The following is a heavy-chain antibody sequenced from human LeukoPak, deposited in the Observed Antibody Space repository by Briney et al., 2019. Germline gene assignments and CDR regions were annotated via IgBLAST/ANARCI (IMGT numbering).Heavy chain of an antibody. J-gene: IGHJ4*02. CDR1: GVSISSSEW. V-gene: IGHV4-4*02. CDR3: GKTDIYFNPIDY. Sequence: SGILSLTCAVSGVSISSSEWWIWVRQPPGQGLEWIGEIHRAGRTRYNPSLKSRVTISMDYSKNQFSLKLTSVTAADTAIYYCGKTDIYFNPIDYWGPGSLVTVSS. CDR2: IHRAGRT. D-gene: IGHD3-9*01.